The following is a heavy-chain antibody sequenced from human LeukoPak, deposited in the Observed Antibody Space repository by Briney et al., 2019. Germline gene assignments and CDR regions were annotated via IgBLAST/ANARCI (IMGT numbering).Heavy chain of an antibody. Sequence: GGSLRLSCTASGFTFGDYAMSWFRQAPGKGLEWVGFIRSKAYGGTTEYAASVKGRFTISRDDSKSIAHLQMNSLKTEDTAVYYCTSVPAARYYYYYYMDVWGKGTTVTVSS. J-gene: IGHJ6*03. D-gene: IGHD2-2*01. CDR2: IRSKAYGGTT. CDR1: GFTFGDYA. V-gene: IGHV3-49*03. CDR3: TSVPAARYYYYYYMDV.